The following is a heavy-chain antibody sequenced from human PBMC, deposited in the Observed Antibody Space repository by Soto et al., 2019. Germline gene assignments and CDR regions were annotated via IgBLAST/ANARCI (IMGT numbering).Heavy chain of an antibody. CDR1: GYTFTNYG. Sequence: QVRLVQSGAEVKKPGASVKVSCKASGYTFTNYGISWMRQAPGQGLEWIGWISTYNGNTKYAQKVQGRVTLTTDAATSPAYMDLTSLRSDDPAVYYCARIWNCGGDCSSDGFALWGQATMVSVSS. CDR2: ISTYNGNT. V-gene: IGHV1-18*04. J-gene: IGHJ3*01. D-gene: IGHD2-21*02. CDR3: ARIWNCGGDCSSDGFAL.